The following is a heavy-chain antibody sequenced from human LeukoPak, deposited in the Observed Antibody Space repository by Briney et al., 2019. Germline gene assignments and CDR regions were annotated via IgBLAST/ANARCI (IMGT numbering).Heavy chain of an antibody. Sequence: GSLRLSCAASGFTFSRHWMHWVRQAPGKGLVWISRINSDASDTNYADFVKGRFTISRDNAKNTVYLQMNSLRAEDTAVYYCARDNPWTTVVTPGWFDPWGQGTLVTVSS. J-gene: IGHJ5*02. CDR2: INSDASDT. D-gene: IGHD4-23*01. CDR1: GFTFSRHW. V-gene: IGHV3-74*01. CDR3: ARDNPWTTVVTPGWFDP.